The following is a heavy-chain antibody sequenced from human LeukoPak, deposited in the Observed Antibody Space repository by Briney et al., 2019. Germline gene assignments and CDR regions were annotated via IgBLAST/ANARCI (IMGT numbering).Heavy chain of an antibody. V-gene: IGHV4-39*07. Sequence: SQTLSLTCTVSGGSISSGSYYWGWIRQPPGKGLEWIGSIYYSGSTYYNPSLKSRVTISVDTSKNQFSLKLSSVTAADTAVYYCARETRSWYGSYFDYWGQGTLVTVSS. CDR1: GGSISSGSYY. D-gene: IGHD2-15*01. CDR2: IYYSGST. J-gene: IGHJ4*02. CDR3: ARETRSWYGSYFDY.